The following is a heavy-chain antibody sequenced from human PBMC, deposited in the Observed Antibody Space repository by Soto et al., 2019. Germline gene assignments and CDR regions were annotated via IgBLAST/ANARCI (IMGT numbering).Heavy chain of an antibody. D-gene: IGHD3-16*02. J-gene: IGHJ4*02. Sequence: EVQLVESGGGLVKPGGSLRLSCAASGFTFSSYSMNWVRQAPGKGLEWVSSISSSSSYIYYADSVKGRFTISRDNAKNSLYLQINSLRAEDTAVYYCARGNEFGVFVYWGQGTLVTVSS. CDR3: ARGNEFGVFVY. CDR2: ISSSSSYI. V-gene: IGHV3-21*01. CDR1: GFTFSSYS.